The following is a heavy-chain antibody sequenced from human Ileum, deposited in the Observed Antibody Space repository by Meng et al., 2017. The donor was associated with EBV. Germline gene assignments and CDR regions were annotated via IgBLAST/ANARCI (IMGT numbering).Heavy chain of an antibody. CDR1: GGSISSSNW. CDR2: IYYSGST. CDR3: ARGYGSGRDYFDY. Sequence: QVQLQESGAGLVKPSGTLSLTCAVSGGSISSSNWWNWVRQPPGKGLEWIGEIYYSGSTIYNPSLKSRVTISVDKSKNLFSLKLSSVTAADTAVYYCARGYGSGRDYFDYWGQGTLVTVSS. D-gene: IGHD3-10*01. J-gene: IGHJ4*02. V-gene: IGHV4-4*02.